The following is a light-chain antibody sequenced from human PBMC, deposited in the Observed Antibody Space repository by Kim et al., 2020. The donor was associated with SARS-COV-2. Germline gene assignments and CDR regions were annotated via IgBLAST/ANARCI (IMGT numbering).Light chain of an antibody. CDR1: QSVLYTSNNKNY. Sequence: DIVMTQSPDSLAVSLGERATINCKSSQSVLYTSNNKNYLAWFQQKPGQPPKLLIYWASTRESGVPDRFSGSGSGTDFTLTISSLQPEDVAAYYCQQYYDTPLTFGGGTKVDIK. J-gene: IGKJ4*01. CDR3: QQYYDTPLT. CDR2: WAS. V-gene: IGKV4-1*01.